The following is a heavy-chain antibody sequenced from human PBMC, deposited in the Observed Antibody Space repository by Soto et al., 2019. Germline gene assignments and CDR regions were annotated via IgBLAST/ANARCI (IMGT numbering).Heavy chain of an antibody. CDR3: ARDFAVVPAAMRDYYYYYMDV. D-gene: IGHD2-2*01. CDR1: GYTFTSYA. V-gene: IGHV1-3*01. CDR2: INAGNGNT. J-gene: IGHJ6*03. Sequence: QVQLVQSGAEVKKPGASVKVSCKASGYTFTSYAMHWVRQAPGQRLEWMGWINAGNGNTKYSQKFQGRVTITRDTSASTAYKELSSLRSEDTAVYYCARDFAVVPAAMRDYYYYYMDVWGKGTTVTVSS.